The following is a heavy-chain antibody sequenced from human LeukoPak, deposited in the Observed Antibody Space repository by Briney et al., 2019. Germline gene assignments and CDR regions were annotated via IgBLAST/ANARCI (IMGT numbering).Heavy chain of an antibody. CDR3: ARDNDKVVDH. V-gene: IGHV1-18*01. CDR1: GYTFSNYG. CDR2: ITAYNGNR. Sequence: SVKFSCKTSGYTFSNYGISWVRQAPGQGLEWMGWITAYNGNRLYAQRFQGRITLTTDTSTSTSYMELRSLEYDDTAIYYCARDNDKVVDHWGQGTLVTVSS. D-gene: IGHD1-1*01. J-gene: IGHJ4*01.